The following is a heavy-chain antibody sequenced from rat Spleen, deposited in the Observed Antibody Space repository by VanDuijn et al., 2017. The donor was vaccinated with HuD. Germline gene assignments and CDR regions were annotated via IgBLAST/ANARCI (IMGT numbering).Heavy chain of an antibody. J-gene: IGHJ2*01. CDR2: LSYDASAP. CDR1: GFTFSDYY. V-gene: IGHV5-20*01. Sequence: EVQLVESDGGLVQPGRSLKLSCAASGFTFSDYYMAWVRQAPTKGLEWVATLSYDASAPYYRDSVKGRFTISRDNAKTNLYLQMDSLRSEDTATYYVATEELGRGYFDYWGQGVMVTVSS. D-gene: IGHD4-3*01. CDR3: ATEELGRGYFDY.